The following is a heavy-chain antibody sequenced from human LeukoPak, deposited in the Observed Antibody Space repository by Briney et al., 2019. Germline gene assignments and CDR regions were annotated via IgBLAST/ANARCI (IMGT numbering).Heavy chain of an antibody. CDR1: GFTVSSNY. V-gene: IGHV3-53*01. D-gene: IGHD3-10*01. J-gene: IGHJ6*01. CDR3: AREGRITMVGGVPNYYYWGRDV. CDR2: IYSGGST. Sequence: PGGSLRLSCAASGFTVSSNYMSWARQAPGKGLEWASVIYSGGSTYYAASVKGRFTISRENSKNTLYLKMNSLRAEDTAVYYCAREGRITMVGGVPNYYYWGRDVGGQGTTVPVSS.